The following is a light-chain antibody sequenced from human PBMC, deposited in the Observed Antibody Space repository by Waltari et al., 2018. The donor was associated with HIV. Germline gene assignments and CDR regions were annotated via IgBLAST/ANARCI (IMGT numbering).Light chain of an antibody. CDR3: QQYYNTPWT. CDR2: WAS. Sequence: DIILTQSPDTLAVSLGDRATIHCSSSQTVLSDSTHKNYLSWYQQKPGQPPKLLLYWASARESGVPARFSGSGSATDFTLTITDFQAEDAAIYFCQQYYNTPWTFGQGTRADIK. CDR1: QTVLSDSTHKNY. V-gene: IGKV4-1*01. J-gene: IGKJ1*01.